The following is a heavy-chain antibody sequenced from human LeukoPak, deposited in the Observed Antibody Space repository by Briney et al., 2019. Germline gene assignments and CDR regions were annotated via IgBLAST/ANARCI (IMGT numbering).Heavy chain of an antibody. CDR1: GYMFSNNY. D-gene: IGHD6-6*01. CDR3: ARDLGIAARPAHPYDY. Sequence: ASVKVSCKASGYMFSNNYIHWVRQAPGQGLEWMGMINPTGGGSTSYAQKFQGRVAVTRDMSTSTVYMELSRLRSDDTAVYYCARDLGIAARPAHPYDYWGQGTLVTVSS. J-gene: IGHJ4*02. CDR2: INPTGGGST. V-gene: IGHV1-46*01.